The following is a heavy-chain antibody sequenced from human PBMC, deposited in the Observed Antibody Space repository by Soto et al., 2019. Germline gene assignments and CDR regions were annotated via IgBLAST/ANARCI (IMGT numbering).Heavy chain of an antibody. CDR2: ISYDGTNK. Sequence: QVQLVASGGGVVQPGRSLRLSCAASGFTFSTSGMHWVRQAPGKGLEWVAIISYDGTNKYYADSVKGRFTLSRDNSKNTVFLQMNSLRPEDTAMYYCEKDEIFDSRQEGVSTVPWFDPWGQGTLVTVSS. J-gene: IGHJ5*02. V-gene: IGHV3-30*18. CDR1: GFTFSTSG. D-gene: IGHD3-9*01. CDR3: EKDEIFDSRQEGVSTVPWFDP.